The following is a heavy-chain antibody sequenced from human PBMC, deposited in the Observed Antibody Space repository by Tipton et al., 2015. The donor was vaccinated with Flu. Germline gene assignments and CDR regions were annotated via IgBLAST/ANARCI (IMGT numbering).Heavy chain of an antibody. Sequence: QLVQSGGGLIQPGGSLKLSCAISGFDLRANYVSWVRQAPGKGLEWVANINEDGTTTYYVDSVKGRFTISRDNAKNSLYLQMNSLRAEDTAVYYCATSSEFYDSSGRPNYWYFDLWGRGTLVTVSS. CDR1: GFDLRANY. J-gene: IGHJ2*01. V-gene: IGHV3-7*01. D-gene: IGHD3-22*01. CDR3: ATSSEFYDSSGRPNYWYFDL. CDR2: INEDGTTT.